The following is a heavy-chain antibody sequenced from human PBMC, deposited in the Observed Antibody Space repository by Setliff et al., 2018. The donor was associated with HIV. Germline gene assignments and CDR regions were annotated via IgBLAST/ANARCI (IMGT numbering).Heavy chain of an antibody. V-gene: IGHV4-39*07. CDR3: ARGPPFAY. J-gene: IGHJ4*02. CDR1: GGSFIGSSFQ. Sequence: PSETLSLTCNVSGGSFIGSSFQSTGIRQAPGEGLEWIGDIAYSGTTMYFNYNPSLESRLSLSEDTSRHQFSLKLTSVTADDTGIYYCARGPPFAYWGQGLLVTVSS. CDR2: IAYSGTTMYF.